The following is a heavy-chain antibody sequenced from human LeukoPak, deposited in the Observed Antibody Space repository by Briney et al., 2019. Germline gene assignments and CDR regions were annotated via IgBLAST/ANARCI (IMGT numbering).Heavy chain of an antibody. J-gene: IGHJ6*03. Sequence: PSETLSLTCTVPGGSIRSYYWSWIRQPPGKGLEWIGYIYYSGSTNYNPSLRSRVTISVDTSKNQFSLKLSSVTAADTAVYYCARGGGVGYYYYYMDVWGKGTTVTISS. CDR2: IYYSGST. V-gene: IGHV4-59*01. CDR1: GGSIRSYY. CDR3: ARGGGVGYYYYYMDV. D-gene: IGHD1-26*01.